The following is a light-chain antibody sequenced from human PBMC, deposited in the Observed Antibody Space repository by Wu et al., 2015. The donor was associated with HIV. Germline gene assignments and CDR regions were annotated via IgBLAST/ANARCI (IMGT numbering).Light chain of an antibody. V-gene: IGKV3D-20*02. Sequence: DIVLTQSPGTLSLSPGERATLSCRASQSVSSSYLAWYQQKPGQAPRLLIYGASSRATGIPDRFSGSGSGTDFTLTISSLEPEDFAVYYCQQRSNWPLTFGGGTNVEIK. CDR2: GAS. J-gene: IGKJ4*01. CDR1: QSVSSSY. CDR3: QQRSNWPLT.